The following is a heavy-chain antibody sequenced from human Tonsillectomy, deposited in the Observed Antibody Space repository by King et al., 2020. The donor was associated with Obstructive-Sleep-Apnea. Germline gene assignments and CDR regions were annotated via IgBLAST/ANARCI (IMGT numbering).Heavy chain of an antibody. V-gene: IGHV4-59*08. Sequence: VQLQESGPGLVKPSETLSLTCSVSGGSINNYYWSWIRQPPGKGLEWIGYMYYSGNTNFNPSLKIRDTISADTSKIQFSLRLSSVTAADTAVYFCARHRGVEDYGGYGDYFDYWGQGTLVTVSS. CDR1: GGSINNYY. J-gene: IGHJ4*02. CDR3: ARHRGVEDYGGYGDYFDY. CDR2: MYYSGNT. D-gene: IGHD5-12*01.